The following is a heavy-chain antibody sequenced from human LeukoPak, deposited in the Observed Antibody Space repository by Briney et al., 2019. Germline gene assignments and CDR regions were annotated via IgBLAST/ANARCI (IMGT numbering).Heavy chain of an antibody. J-gene: IGHJ5*02. D-gene: IGHD3-10*01. CDR1: GYTFTSYD. Sequence: AAVKVSCKASGYTFTSYDINWVRQATGQGLEWMGWMNPNSGNTGYAQKFQGRVTMTRNTSISTAYMELSSLRSEDTAVYYCARGRKVRGSSFSGTQQIIWFDPWGQGTLVTVSS. CDR3: ARGRKVRGSSFSGTQQIIWFDP. CDR2: MNPNSGNT. V-gene: IGHV1-8*01.